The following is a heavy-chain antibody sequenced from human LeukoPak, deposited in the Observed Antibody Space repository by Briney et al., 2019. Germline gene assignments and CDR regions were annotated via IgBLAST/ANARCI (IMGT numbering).Heavy chain of an antibody. CDR2: IYTSGST. CDR1: GGSIYSGTYY. V-gene: IGHV4-61*02. D-gene: IGHD6-13*01. Sequence: PSETLSLTCSVSGGSIYSGTYYWSWIRQPAGKGLEWIGRIYTSGSTNYNPSLKSRVTISVDTSKNQFSLKLSSVTAADTAVYYCARRQLFIAAAGKGTQAPYNWFDPWGQGTLVTVSS. J-gene: IGHJ5*02. CDR3: ARRQLFIAAAGKGTQAPYNWFDP.